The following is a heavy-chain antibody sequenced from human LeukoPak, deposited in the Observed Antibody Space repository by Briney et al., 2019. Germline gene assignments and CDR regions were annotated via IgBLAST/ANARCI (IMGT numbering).Heavy chain of an antibody. Sequence: KPSETLSLTCAVYGRSFSGYYWSWIRQPPGKGLEWIGEINHSGSTNYNPSLKSRVTISVDTSKNQFSLKLSSVTAADTAVYYCARTGITMVRGVIITYYYYGMDVWGQGTTVTVSS. V-gene: IGHV4-34*01. J-gene: IGHJ6*02. CDR2: INHSGST. CDR3: ARTGITMVRGVIITYYYYGMDV. D-gene: IGHD3-10*01. CDR1: GRSFSGYY.